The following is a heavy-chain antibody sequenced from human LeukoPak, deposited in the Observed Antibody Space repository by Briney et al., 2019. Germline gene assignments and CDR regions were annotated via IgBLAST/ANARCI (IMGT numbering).Heavy chain of an antibody. Sequence: GSSVKVSSKASGGTFSSYAISWVRRAPGQGLEWMGGIIPIFGTANYAQKFQGRVTITADESTSTAYMELSSLRSEDTAVYYCARDGRGYSYGGPYDAFDIWGQGTMVTVSS. CDR1: GGTFSSYA. D-gene: IGHD5-18*01. J-gene: IGHJ3*02. CDR2: IIPIFGTA. V-gene: IGHV1-69*01. CDR3: ARDGRGYSYGGPYDAFDI.